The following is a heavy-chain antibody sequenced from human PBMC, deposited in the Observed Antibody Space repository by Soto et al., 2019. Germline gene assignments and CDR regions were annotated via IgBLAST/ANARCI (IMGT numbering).Heavy chain of an antibody. Sequence: GGSLRLSCAASGFTFSSYWMSWVRQAPGKGLEWVANIKQDGSEKYYVDSVKGRFTISRDNAKNSLYLQMNSLRAEDTAVYYCAREGQGSYGSGSSYYYYYYMDVWGKGTTVTVSS. D-gene: IGHD3-10*01. CDR2: IKQDGSEK. J-gene: IGHJ6*03. CDR3: AREGQGSYGSGSSYYYYYYMDV. CDR1: GFTFSSYW. V-gene: IGHV3-7*01.